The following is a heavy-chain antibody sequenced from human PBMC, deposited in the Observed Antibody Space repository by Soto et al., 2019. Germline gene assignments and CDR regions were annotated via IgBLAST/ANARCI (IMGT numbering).Heavy chain of an antibody. V-gene: IGHV1-18*01. Sequence: QVQLVQSGAEVKKPGASVKVSCKASGYTFASYAISWMRQAPGQGLEWMGWISAYNGNTNYAQKLQGRVTISTATSTSTAYMDLRSLRSDDTAVYYCARDPPPPDYWGQGTLVTVSS. CDR2: ISAYNGNT. CDR3: ARDPPPPDY. CDR1: GYTFASYA. J-gene: IGHJ4*02.